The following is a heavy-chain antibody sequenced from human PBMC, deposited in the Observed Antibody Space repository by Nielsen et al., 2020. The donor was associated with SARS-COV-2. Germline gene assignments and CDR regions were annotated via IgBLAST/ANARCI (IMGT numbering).Heavy chain of an antibody. V-gene: IGHV4-59*08. Sequence: PESLSPTCLLAAPSISSFYWSWNRQPPGKGLEWIGYIYYSGSTNYNPSLKIRVTISVDTSKNQFSLKLSSVTAADTAVYYCAGREGYCSSTSCYYAPFDYWGQGTLVTVSS. CDR2: IYYSGST. J-gene: IGHJ4*02. CDR1: APSISSFY. D-gene: IGHD2-2*01. CDR3: AGREGYCSSTSCYYAPFDY.